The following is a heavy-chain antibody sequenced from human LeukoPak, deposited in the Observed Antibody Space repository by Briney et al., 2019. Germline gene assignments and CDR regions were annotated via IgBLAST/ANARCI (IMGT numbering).Heavy chain of an antibody. Sequence: GGSLRLSCAASGFTFSSYAMSWVRQAPGKGLEWVSAISGSGGSTYYADSVKGRFTISRDNSKNTLYLQMNSLRAEDTAVYYCAKDPPRGYSYGRTDAFDIWGQGTMVTVSS. D-gene: IGHD5-18*01. CDR2: ISGSGGST. V-gene: IGHV3-23*01. CDR1: GFTFSSYA. CDR3: AKDPPRGYSYGRTDAFDI. J-gene: IGHJ3*02.